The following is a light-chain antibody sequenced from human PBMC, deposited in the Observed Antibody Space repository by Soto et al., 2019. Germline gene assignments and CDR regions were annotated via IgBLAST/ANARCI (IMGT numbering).Light chain of an antibody. CDR2: DAS. CDR1: QDISNY. Sequence: DIQMTQSPSSLSASVGDRVTITCQASQDISNYLNWYQQKPGKAPKLLIYDASNLETGVPSRFSGSGSGTDFTFTISSLQPEDIATYYFQQYDNLPPFFGQGTKLEIK. CDR3: QQYDNLPPF. J-gene: IGKJ2*01. V-gene: IGKV1-33*01.